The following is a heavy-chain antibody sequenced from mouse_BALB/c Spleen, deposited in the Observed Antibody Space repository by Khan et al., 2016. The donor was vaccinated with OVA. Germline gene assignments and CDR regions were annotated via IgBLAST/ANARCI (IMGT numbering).Heavy chain of an antibody. CDR1: GYTFINYW. Sequence: VQLQQSGAELAKPGASVKMSCKASGYTFINYWILWVKQRPGQGLEWIGYINPSTGYTEYNQNFKDKATLTADKYSSTAYMQLSSLTSEASAVYYCARRGLRWDFDYWGQGTTLTVSS. D-gene: IGHD1-1*01. CDR3: ARRGLRWDFDY. J-gene: IGHJ2*01. CDR2: INPSTGYT. V-gene: IGHV1-7*01.